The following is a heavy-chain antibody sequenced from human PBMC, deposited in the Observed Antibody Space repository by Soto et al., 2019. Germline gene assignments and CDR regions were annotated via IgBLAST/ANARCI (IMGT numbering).Heavy chain of an antibody. V-gene: IGHV3-23*01. CDR1: GFTFSNFA. CDR3: AKTPDSSGPGVTFDY. Sequence: PGGSLRLSCAASGFTFSNFAMSWVRQAPGKGLEWVSIISGSGGSTHYADSVKGRFTISRDNSKNTLYLQMNSLRAEDTAVYYCAKTPDSSGPGVTFDYWGQGTLVTVSS. D-gene: IGHD3-22*01. J-gene: IGHJ4*02. CDR2: ISGSGGST.